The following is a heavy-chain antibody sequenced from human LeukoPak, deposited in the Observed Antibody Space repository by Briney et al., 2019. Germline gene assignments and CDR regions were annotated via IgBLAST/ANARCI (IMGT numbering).Heavy chain of an antibody. CDR1: GYTFTGYY. CDR3: ARQWELLAFDI. V-gene: IGHV1-2*04. CDR2: INPNSGGT. J-gene: IGHJ3*02. Sequence: ASVEVSCKASGYTFTGYYMHWVRQAPGQGLEWMGWINPNSGGTNYAQKFQGWVTMTRDTSISTAYMELSRLRSDDTAVYYCARQWELLAFDIWGQGTMVTVSS. D-gene: IGHD1-26*01.